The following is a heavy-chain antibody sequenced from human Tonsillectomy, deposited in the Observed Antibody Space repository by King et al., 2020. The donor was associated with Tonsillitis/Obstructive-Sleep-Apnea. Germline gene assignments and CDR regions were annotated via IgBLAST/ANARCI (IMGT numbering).Heavy chain of an antibody. CDR1: GFTFSSYW. CDR3: ARLGILTATDAFDI. D-gene: IGHD2-21*02. CDR2: VNSNGRRI. J-gene: IGHJ3*02. Sequence: VQLVESGGGLVQPGGSLRISCAASGFTFSSYWMNWVRQAPGKGLVWVSRVNSNGRRINYADSVKGRFTISRDNAKNTLYLQMNGLRVEDTAVYYCARLGILTATDAFDIWGQGTMVTVSS. V-gene: IGHV3-74*01.